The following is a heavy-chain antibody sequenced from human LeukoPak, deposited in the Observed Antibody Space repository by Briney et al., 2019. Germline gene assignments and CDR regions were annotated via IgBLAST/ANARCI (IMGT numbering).Heavy chain of an antibody. J-gene: IGHJ1*01. V-gene: IGHV3-30-3*01. CDR1: GFTFSSYA. Sequence: GGSLRLSCAASGFTFSSYAMHWVRQAPGKGLEWVAVISYDGSNKYYADSVKGRFTISRDNSKNTLYLQMNSLRAEDTAVYYCAKGYCSSTSCPPSEYFQHWGQGTLVTVSS. CDR3: AKGYCSSTSCPPSEYFQH. D-gene: IGHD2-2*01. CDR2: ISYDGSNK.